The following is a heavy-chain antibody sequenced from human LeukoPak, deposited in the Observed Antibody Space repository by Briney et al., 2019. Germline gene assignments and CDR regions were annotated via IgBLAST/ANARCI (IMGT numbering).Heavy chain of an antibody. CDR2: IYSGGST. V-gene: IGHV3-53*04. CDR3: ARDLCYYDSSGYYPLCYGMDV. Sequence: GGSLRLSCAASGFTVSSNYMSWVRQAPGKGLERVSVIYSGGSTYYADSVKGRFTISRHNSKNTLYLQMNSLRAEDTAVYYCARDLCYYDSSGYYPLCYGMDVWGQGTTVTVSS. J-gene: IGHJ6*02. CDR1: GFTVSSNY. D-gene: IGHD3-22*01.